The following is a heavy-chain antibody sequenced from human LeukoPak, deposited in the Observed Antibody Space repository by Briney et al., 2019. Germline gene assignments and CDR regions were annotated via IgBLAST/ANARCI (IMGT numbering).Heavy chain of an antibody. Sequence: PGGSLRLSCAASGSTFSSYWVHWVRQAPGKGLVWVSRINSDGSSTGYADSVKGRFTISRDNAKNTLYLQMNSLRAEDTAVYYCARMFTAMVPGWYFDLWGRGTLVTVSS. CDR3: ARMFTAMVPGWYFDL. J-gene: IGHJ2*01. CDR2: INSDGSST. V-gene: IGHV3-74*01. CDR1: GSTFSSYW. D-gene: IGHD5-18*01.